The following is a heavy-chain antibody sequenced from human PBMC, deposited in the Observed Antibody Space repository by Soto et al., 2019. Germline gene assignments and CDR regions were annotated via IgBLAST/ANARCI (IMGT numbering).Heavy chain of an antibody. CDR2: IYYSGST. Sequence: QVQLQESGPGLVKPSQTLSLTCTVSGGSISSGGYYWSWIRQHPGKGLEWIGYIYYSGSTYYNPSLNTRVTISVDTSKNQSSLKLSSVTAADTAVYYCARGRTRPFDYWGQGTLVTVSS. CDR1: GGSISSGGYY. J-gene: IGHJ4*02. CDR3: ARGRTRPFDY. V-gene: IGHV4-31*03. D-gene: IGHD6-6*01.